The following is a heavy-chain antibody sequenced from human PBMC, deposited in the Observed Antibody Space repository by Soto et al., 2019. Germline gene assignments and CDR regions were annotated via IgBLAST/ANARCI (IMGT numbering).Heavy chain of an antibody. Sequence: RCMRLSCAAARLSLSNLCMHCVRQMSGQRLVWVPGINTDGSSTSYAYSVKGRFTISRDNAKNTLYLQMNSLRAEDTAVYYCARDPAPIGWYDYWGQRTMVTVSS. D-gene: IGHD6-19*01. CDR2: INTDGSST. V-gene: IGHV3-74*03. J-gene: IGHJ4*02. CDR1: RLSLSNLC. CDR3: ARDPAPIGWYDY.